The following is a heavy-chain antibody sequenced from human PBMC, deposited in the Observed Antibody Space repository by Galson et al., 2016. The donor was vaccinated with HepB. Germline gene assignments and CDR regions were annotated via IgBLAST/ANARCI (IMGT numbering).Heavy chain of an antibody. Sequence: SLRLSCAASGFTASSYSMNWVRQAPGKGLEWVSSIRGNGGGTNYADSVTGRFTISRDTSKNTLFLQMNSLKAEDTAGDDWAKTSFDGYTNGWGGAFDIWGQGTVVTVSS. CDR1: GFTASSYS. CDR3: AKTSFDGYTNGWGGAFDI. CDR2: IRGNGGGT. V-gene: IGHV3-23*01. D-gene: IGHD2-8*01. J-gene: IGHJ3*02.